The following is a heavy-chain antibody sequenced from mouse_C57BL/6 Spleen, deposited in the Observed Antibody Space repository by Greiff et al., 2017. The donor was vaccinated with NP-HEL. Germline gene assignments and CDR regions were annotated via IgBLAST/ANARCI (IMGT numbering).Heavy chain of an antibody. CDR3: ARASYDSWFAY. V-gene: IGHV3-1*01. D-gene: IGHD2-12*01. CDR1: GYSITSGYD. J-gene: IGHJ3*01. CDR2: ISYSGST. Sequence: VQLKESGPGMVKPSQSLSLTCTVTGYSITSGYDWHWIRHFPGNKLEWMGYISYSGSTNYNPSLKSRISITHDTSKNHFFLKLNSVTTEDTATYYCARASYDSWFAYWGQGTLVTVSA.